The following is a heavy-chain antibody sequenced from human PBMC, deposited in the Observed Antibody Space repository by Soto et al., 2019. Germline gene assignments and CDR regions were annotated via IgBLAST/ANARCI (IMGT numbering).Heavy chain of an antibody. J-gene: IGHJ6*03. V-gene: IGHV1-2*02. CDR2: MNPNSGGT. Sequence: QVQLVQSGAEVKKPGASVTVSCKASGYRFSDYYLHWVRQAPGQGPEWMGWMNPNSGGTKYAQKFKGRVTMARDTSVRTAFMELNWLKSDDTAVYYGARESGEATATLDYYYFYMDVWGIGTTVTVSS. CDR3: ARESGEATATLDYYYFYMDV. D-gene: IGHD5-12*01. CDR1: GYRFSDYY.